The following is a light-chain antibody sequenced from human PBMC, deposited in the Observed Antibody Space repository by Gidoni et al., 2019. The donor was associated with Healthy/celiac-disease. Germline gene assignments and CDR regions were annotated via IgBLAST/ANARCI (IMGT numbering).Light chain of an antibody. CDR2: SAS. CDR3: QKYNLAPL. Sequence: IQMTQYPSSLSASVGDRVTITCRASQGISNELAWYQQKPGKVPKLLIYSASTLQSGVPSRFSASGSGTDFPLTISSLQPEDVAAYYCQKYNLAPLFGGGTKVEIK. CDR1: QGISNE. J-gene: IGKJ4*01. V-gene: IGKV1-27*01.